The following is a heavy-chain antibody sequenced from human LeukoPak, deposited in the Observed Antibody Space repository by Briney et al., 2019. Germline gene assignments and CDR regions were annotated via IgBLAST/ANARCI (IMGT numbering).Heavy chain of an antibody. CDR3: ARGPNYVWGSYRYFDY. Sequence: PSETLSLTCTVSSGSISSGDYYWSWIRQPPGKGLEWIGYIYYSGSTYYNPSLKSRVTISVDTSKNQFPLGLSSVTAADTAVYYCARGPNYVWGSYRYFDYWGQGTLVTVSS. CDR1: SGSISSGDYY. D-gene: IGHD3-16*02. CDR2: IYYSGST. J-gene: IGHJ4*02. V-gene: IGHV4-30-4*01.